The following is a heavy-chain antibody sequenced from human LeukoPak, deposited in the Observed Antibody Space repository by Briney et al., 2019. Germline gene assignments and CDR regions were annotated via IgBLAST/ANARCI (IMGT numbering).Heavy chain of an antibody. CDR1: GFTFSSYW. CDR2: IKQDGSEK. CDR3: ASQLGATGYYYYYMDV. Sequence: GGSLRLSCAASGFTFSSYWMSWVRQAPGKGLEWVANIKQDGSEKYYVDSVKGRFTISRDNAKNSLYLQMNSLRAEDTAVYYCASQLGATGYYYYYMDVWGKGTTVTVSS. J-gene: IGHJ6*03. V-gene: IGHV3-7*01. D-gene: IGHD1-26*01.